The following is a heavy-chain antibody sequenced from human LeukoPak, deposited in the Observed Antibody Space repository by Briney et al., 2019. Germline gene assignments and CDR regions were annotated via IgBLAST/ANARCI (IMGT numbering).Heavy chain of an antibody. J-gene: IGHJ4*02. CDR1: GYTFTTYD. V-gene: IGHV1-8*03. Sequence: ASVKVSCKASGYTFTTYDSNWVRQAPGQGLEWMGWMNPNSANTGYAQKFQSRVTITRNTSISTAYMELNSLRSDDTAVYYCARARLVRGPVTPLYYFDYWGQGVLVTVSS. CDR2: MNPNSANT. D-gene: IGHD2-8*02. CDR3: ARARLVRGPVTPLYYFDY.